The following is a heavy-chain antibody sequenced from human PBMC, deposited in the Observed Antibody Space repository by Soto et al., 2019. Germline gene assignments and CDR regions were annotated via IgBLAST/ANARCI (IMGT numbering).Heavy chain of an antibody. J-gene: IGHJ5*02. CDR2: ISAYNGNT. D-gene: IGHD6-13*01. CDR3: ARDVPGIAAAGTGRGFDP. V-gene: IGHV1-18*04. Sequence: GASVKVSCKASGYTFTSYGISWVRQAPGQGLEWMGWISAYNGNTNYAQKLQGRVTMTTDTSTSTAYMELRSLRSDDTAVYYCARDVPGIAAAGTGRGFDPWGQGTLVTVS. CDR1: GYTFTSYG.